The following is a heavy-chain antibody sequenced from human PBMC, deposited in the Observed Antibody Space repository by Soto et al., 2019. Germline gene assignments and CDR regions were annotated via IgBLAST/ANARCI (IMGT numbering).Heavy chain of an antibody. V-gene: IGHV3-7*05. CDR3: ARKDYYYDTSNAGWFDP. D-gene: IGHD3-22*01. Sequence: EVQLVESGGDLVHPGGSLRLSCAASGFTFSNSWMTWVRQGPAKGLEWVATINPDGSEKYYMDSVKGRFTVSRDNGRNSLFLKMNSLRADETAVYFCARKDYYYDTSNAGWFDPWGQGTLVTVSS. CDR2: INPDGSEK. CDR1: GFTFSNSW. J-gene: IGHJ5*02.